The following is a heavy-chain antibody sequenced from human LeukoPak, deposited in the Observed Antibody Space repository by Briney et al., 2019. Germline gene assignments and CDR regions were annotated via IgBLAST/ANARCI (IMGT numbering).Heavy chain of an antibody. V-gene: IGHV3-7*01. Sequence: GASLRLSCAASGFTFSSYWMSWVRQAPGRGLEWVANIKQDGSEKYYVDSAKGRFTISRDNAKNSLYLQMNSLRAEDTAVYYCARPGGYYYSYYLDVWGKGTTVTVSS. CDR2: IKQDGSEK. J-gene: IGHJ6*03. D-gene: IGHD3-10*01. CDR1: GFTFSSYW. CDR3: ARPGGYYYSYYLDV.